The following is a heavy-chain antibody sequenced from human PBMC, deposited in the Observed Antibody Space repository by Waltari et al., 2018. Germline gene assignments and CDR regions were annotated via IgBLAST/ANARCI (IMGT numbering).Heavy chain of an antibody. D-gene: IGHD3-16*01. J-gene: IGHJ3*02. CDR3: ARDWGSGAFDI. CDR2: IVGDGSST. Sequence: EVQLVESGGDLVKPGGSLRLSCAASGFTFSTSWMHWVRRAPGTGLLWVSRIVGDGSSTAYTDSVKGRFTISRNNARNTLYLQMNSLRAEDTAVYYCARDWGSGAFDIWGQGTMVTVSS. CDR1: GFTFSTSW. V-gene: IGHV3-74*01.